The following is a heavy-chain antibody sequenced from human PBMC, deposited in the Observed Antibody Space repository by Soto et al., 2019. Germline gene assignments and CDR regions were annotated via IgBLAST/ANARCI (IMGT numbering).Heavy chain of an antibody. CDR1: GFTFSSYS. CDR2: TGYDGSKK. CDR3: ARGEGYCSGGTCYRYFDH. D-gene: IGHD2-15*01. Sequence: PGGSLRLSCAASGFTFSSYSMHWVGQAPGKGLEWVAVTGYDGSKKYYADSVKGRFTISRDNSKNTLDLQMDSLRTEDTAVYYSARGEGYCSGGTCYRYFDHWGQG. V-gene: IGHV3-30-3*01. J-gene: IGHJ4*02.